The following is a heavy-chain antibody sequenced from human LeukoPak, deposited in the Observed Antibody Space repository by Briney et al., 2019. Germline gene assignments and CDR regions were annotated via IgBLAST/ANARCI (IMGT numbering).Heavy chain of an antibody. CDR3: ARLQTGSYGSNWFDP. Sequence: PSETLSLTCTVSGYSISSYYWSWIRQPAGKGLEWVGRIYTSGSTNYNPSLKSRVTMSVDTSKNQFSLKLSSVTAADTAVYYCARLQTGSYGSNWFDPWGQGTLVTVSS. J-gene: IGHJ5*02. V-gene: IGHV4-4*07. CDR1: GYSISSYY. D-gene: IGHD3-10*01. CDR2: IYTSGST.